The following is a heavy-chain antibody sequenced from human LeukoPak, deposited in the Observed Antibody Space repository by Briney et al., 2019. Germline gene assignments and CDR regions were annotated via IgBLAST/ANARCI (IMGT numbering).Heavy chain of an antibody. CDR1: GGSISSYY. CDR2: IYRSGLT. V-gene: IGHV4-4*07. Sequence: PSETLSLSCTVSGGSISSYYWGWIRQPAGKGLEWIGRIYRSGLTNYNPSLKSRVSMSLDTSKNQFSLNLTSVTAADTGVYYCARDGGVRATPSMDVWGQGTTVIVSS. J-gene: IGHJ6*02. CDR3: ARDGGVRATPSMDV. D-gene: IGHD2-8*01.